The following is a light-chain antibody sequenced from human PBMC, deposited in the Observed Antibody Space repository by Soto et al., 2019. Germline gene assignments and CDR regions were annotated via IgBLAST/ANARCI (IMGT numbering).Light chain of an antibody. CDR1: QGISSY. CDR3: KQYYSYPRT. Sequence: AIRMTQSPSSLSACTRSPVPITFPASQGISSYLAWYQQKPGKAPKLLIYAASTLQSGVPSRFSGSGSGTDFTLTISCLQSEDFATYYCKQYYSYPRTFGKGTKVDIK. V-gene: IGKV1-8*01. J-gene: IGKJ1*01. CDR2: AAS.